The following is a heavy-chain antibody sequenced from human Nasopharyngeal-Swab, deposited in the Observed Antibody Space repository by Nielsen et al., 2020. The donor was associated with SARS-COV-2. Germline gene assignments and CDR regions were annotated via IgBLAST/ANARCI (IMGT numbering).Heavy chain of an antibody. CDR2: ISYDGSNK. D-gene: IGHD3-22*01. V-gene: IGHV3-30*03. Sequence: LSLTCAASGFTFSSYGMHWVRQAPGKGLEWVAVISYDGSNKYYADSVKGRFTISRDNSKNTLYLQMNSLRAEDTAVYYCARVYYYDSSGYYPMDYWGQGTLVTVSS. CDR1: GFTFSSYG. J-gene: IGHJ4*02. CDR3: ARVYYYDSSGYYPMDY.